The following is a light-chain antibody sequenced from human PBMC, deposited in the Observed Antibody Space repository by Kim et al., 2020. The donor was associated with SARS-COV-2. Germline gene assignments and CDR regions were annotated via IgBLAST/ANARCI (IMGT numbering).Light chain of an antibody. CDR2: LNSDGSH. CDR1: SGHSSYA. CDR3: QTWGTGIV. V-gene: IGLV4-69*01. J-gene: IGLJ3*02. Sequence: QPVLTQSPSASASLGASVKLTCTLSSGHSSYAIAWHQQRPEKGPRYLMKLNSDGSHRKGDGIPDRFSGSSSGAERYLTISSLQSEDEADYYCQTWGTGIVFGGGTKLTVL.